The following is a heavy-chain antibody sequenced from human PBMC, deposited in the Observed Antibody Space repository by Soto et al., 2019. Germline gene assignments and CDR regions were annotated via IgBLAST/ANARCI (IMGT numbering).Heavy chain of an antibody. J-gene: IGHJ5*02. D-gene: IGHD1-26*01. CDR3: ARGERKVNWRPYFDT. CDR2: IYSTGSS. Sequence: NPSETLSLTCTVSGDSLSLYYWSWIRLSPGKGLEWIGYIYSTGSSNQNPSLRDRVAVSADASKNQFYLTLTSMTAADTAVYYCARGERKVNWRPYFDTWGQGIQVTVSS. CDR1: GDSLSLYY. V-gene: IGHV4-59*01.